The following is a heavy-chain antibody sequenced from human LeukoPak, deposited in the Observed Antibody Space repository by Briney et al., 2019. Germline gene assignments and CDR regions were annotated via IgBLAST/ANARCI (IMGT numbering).Heavy chain of an antibody. D-gene: IGHD2-2*01. V-gene: IGHV3-23*01. CDR3: AKGGGPYHLPTDY. CDR2: ISGSGGSA. Sequence: PGGSLRLSCAASGFTFSSYAMSWVRQAPGKGLEWVSAISGSGGSAFYADSVKGRFTISRDNSKNTLYLQMNSLRSEDTAVYYCAKGGGPYHLPTDYWGQGTLVTVSS. J-gene: IGHJ4*02. CDR1: GFTFSSYA.